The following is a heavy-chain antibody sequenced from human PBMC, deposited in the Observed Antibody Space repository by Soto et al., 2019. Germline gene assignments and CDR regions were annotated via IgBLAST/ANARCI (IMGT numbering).Heavy chain of an antibody. Sequence: PGESLKISCKGLGYSFPTYWIGWVRQMPGKGLEWMGIIYPSDSDTRYSPSFQGQVTISADKSISTAYLQWSSLKASDTAMYYCARHRPSETYYENAFDIWGQGTLVTVSS. V-gene: IGHV5-51*01. J-gene: IGHJ3*02. CDR1: GYSFPTYW. CDR2: IYPSDSDT. D-gene: IGHD1-26*01. CDR3: ARHRPSETYYENAFDI.